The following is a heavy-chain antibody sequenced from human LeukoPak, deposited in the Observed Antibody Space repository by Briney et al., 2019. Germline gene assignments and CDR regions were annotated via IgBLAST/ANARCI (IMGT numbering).Heavy chain of an antibody. CDR3: ARGRGSGSLGSYY. CDR2: INHSGST. Sequence: GSLRLSCAASGFTFSSYARSWVRQAPGKGLEWIGEINHSGSTNYNPFLKSRVTISVDTSKNQFSLKLSSVTAADTAVYYCARGRGSGSLGSYYWGQGTLVTVSS. V-gene: IGHV4-34*01. J-gene: IGHJ4*02. CDR1: GFTFSSYA. D-gene: IGHD1-26*01.